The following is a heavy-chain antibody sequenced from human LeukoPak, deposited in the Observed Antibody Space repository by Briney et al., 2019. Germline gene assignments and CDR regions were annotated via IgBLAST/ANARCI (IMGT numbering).Heavy chain of an antibody. J-gene: IGHJ4*02. CDR2: INQEGSEQ. Sequence: GGSLRLSCAASGFTFSSYWMHWVRQAPGKGLEWVANINQEGSEQYYVDSVKGRFTISRDNAKNTLSLQMHSLRVEDTAIYYCARDFLLFGVVVPNDFWGQGTMVAVSS. V-gene: IGHV3-7*01. CDR3: ARDFLLFGVVVPNDF. CDR1: GFTFSSYW. D-gene: IGHD3-3*01.